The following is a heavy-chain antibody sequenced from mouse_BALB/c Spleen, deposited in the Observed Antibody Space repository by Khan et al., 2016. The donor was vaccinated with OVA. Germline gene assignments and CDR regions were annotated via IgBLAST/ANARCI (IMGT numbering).Heavy chain of an antibody. J-gene: IGHJ4*01. CDR3: AKGIWSYYYTLDY. V-gene: IGHV2-6-5*01. Sequence: QMQLEESGRGLVAPSQNLSITCTVSGFSLSDYGVSWIRQPPGKGLEWLGVIWGGGSTYYNSALKSRLSISKDNSKSQVFLKMSSLQSDDTAMFYCAKGIWSYYYTLDYWGQGTSVTVSS. CDR2: IWGGGST. CDR1: GFSLSDYG.